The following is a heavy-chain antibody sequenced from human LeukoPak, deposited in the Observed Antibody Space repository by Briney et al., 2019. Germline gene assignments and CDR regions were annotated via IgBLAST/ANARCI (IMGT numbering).Heavy chain of an antibody. V-gene: IGHV3-7*01. CDR3: ARDYNYCSSGRCYDAFDI. CDR2: MRGDGSRL. D-gene: IGHD2-2*01. CDR1: GFTVSSSH. J-gene: IGHJ3*02. Sequence: GGSLRLSCAASGFTVSSSHMSWVRQAPGKGLEWVANMRGDGSRLYYMDSVKGRFTISRDNAKNSLYLQMSDLRAEDTSVYYCARDYNYCSSGRCYDAFDIWGQGTMVTVSS.